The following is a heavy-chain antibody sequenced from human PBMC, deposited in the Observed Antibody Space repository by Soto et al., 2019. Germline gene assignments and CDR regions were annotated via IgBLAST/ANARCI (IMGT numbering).Heavy chain of an antibody. V-gene: IGHV4-31*03. CDR2: INYRGTT. D-gene: IGHD6-13*01. Sequence: QVRLQESGPGLVKPSQTLSLTCTVSGGSTTSGAYYWGWVRQQPGKGPEWIAYINYRGTTYYNPSRKSRVTMSIDTSKNYFSLNVTSLSAADTAVYYCARVSATGTRWFDPWGQGTLVTVSS. CDR1: GGSTTSGAYY. CDR3: ARVSATGTRWFDP. J-gene: IGHJ5*02.